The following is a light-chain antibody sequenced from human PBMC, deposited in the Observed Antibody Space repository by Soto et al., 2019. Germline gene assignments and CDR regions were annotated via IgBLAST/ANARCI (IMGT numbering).Light chain of an antibody. CDR2: DVS. J-gene: IGLJ1*01. CDR3: SSYTSSSTLDV. V-gene: IGLV2-14*01. CDR1: SSDVGGYNY. Sequence: QSALTQPASVSGSPGQSITISFTGTSSDVGGYNYVSWYQQHPGKAPKLMIYDVSNRPSGVSNRFSGSKSSNTAYLTISGLQAEDESDYYCSSYTSSSTLDVFGTGTKLTVL.